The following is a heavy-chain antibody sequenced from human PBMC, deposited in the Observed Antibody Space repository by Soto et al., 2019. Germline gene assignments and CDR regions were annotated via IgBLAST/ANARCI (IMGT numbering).Heavy chain of an antibody. Sequence: PGGSLRLSCPASGFTFSSYSMNWVRQAPGKGLEWVSSISSSSSYIYYADSVKGRFTISRDNAKNSLYLQMNSLRAEDTAVYYCARDPPPGYDHDYWGQGTLVTVSS. CDR1: GFTFSSYS. V-gene: IGHV3-21*01. CDR2: ISSSSSYI. CDR3: ARDPPPGYDHDY. D-gene: IGHD5-12*01. J-gene: IGHJ4*02.